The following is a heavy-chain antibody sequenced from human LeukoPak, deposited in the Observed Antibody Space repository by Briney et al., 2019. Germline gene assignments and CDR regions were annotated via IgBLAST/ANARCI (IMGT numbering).Heavy chain of an antibody. D-gene: IGHD3-10*01. CDR3: RIYYYGSGSYFEEFFDY. Sequence: GGSLRLSCAASGFTFSSYAMSWVSQAPGKGLEWVSAISGSGGSTYYADSVKGRFTISRDNSKNTLYLQMNSLRAEDTAVYYCRIYYYGSGSYFEEFFDYWGQGTLVTVSS. V-gene: IGHV3-23*01. J-gene: IGHJ4*02. CDR2: ISGSGGST. CDR1: GFTFSSYA.